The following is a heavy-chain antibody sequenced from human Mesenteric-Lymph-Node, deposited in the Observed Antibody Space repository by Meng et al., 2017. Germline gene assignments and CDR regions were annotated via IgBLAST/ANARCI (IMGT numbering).Heavy chain of an antibody. CDR3: ARDRPVSEWELLQPGAFDI. CDR2: IIPIFDTA. J-gene: IGHJ3*02. V-gene: IGHV1-69*06. Sequence: SVKVSCKASGGTFSSYAISWVRQAPGQGLEWMGGIIPIFDTANYAQKFQGRVTITADKSTSTAYMELSSLRSEDTAVYYCARDRPVSEWELLQPGAFDIWGQGTVVTVSS. D-gene: IGHD1-26*01. CDR1: GGTFSSYA.